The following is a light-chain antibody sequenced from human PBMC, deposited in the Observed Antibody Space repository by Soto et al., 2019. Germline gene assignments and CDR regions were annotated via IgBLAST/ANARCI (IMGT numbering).Light chain of an antibody. J-gene: IGKJ2*01. V-gene: IGKV4-1*01. CDR2: WAS. Sequence: DIVMTPSPDSLAVSLGERATINCKSSQSVLISSSNKNYLGWYQQKPGQPPKLLISWASTRESGVPDRFSGSGSGTDFTRTLSSLQAEDVAVYYCQHRGTFGQGTKLEIK. CDR3: QHRGT. CDR1: QSVLISSSNKNY.